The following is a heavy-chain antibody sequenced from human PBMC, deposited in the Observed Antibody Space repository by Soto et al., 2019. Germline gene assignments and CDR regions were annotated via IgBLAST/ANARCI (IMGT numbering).Heavy chain of an antibody. CDR1: GVMFSAYT. CDR2: ISDDSSYI. CDR3: ATPYYFHH. D-gene: IGHD3-16*01. J-gene: IGHJ1*01. Sequence: GGSLRLSCAASGVMFSAYTMNWVRQAPGKGLEWLSSISDDSSYIDYADSLRGRFTVSRDNARNSLYLQIDSLGVEDTAVYYCATPYYFHHWGPGTLVTVSS. V-gene: IGHV3-21*06.